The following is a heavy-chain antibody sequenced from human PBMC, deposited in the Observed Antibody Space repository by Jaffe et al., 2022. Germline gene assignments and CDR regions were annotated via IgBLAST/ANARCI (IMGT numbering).Heavy chain of an antibody. CDR3: ARHDYGGRDKIFDP. J-gene: IGHJ5*02. V-gene: IGHV4-39*01. Sequence: QLQLQESGPGLVKPSETLSLTCTVSGGSITSRDYYWGWIRQPPGKGLDWIGSVYYSGSTYYKSSFKSRVTISVDTSKNQFSLNLSSATAADTAIYYCARHDYGGRDKIFDPWGQGTLVTVSS. D-gene: IGHD4-17*01. CDR1: GGSITSRDYY. CDR2: VYYSGST.